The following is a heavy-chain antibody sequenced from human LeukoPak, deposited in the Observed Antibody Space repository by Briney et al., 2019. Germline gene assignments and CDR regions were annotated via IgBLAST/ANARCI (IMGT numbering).Heavy chain of an antibody. CDR2: IYSGGST. V-gene: IGHV3-53*01. CDR1: GFTVSSNY. Sequence: GGSLRLSCAASGFTVSSNYMSWVRQAPGKGLEWVSVIYSGGSTYYADSVKGRFTIYRDNSKNTLYLQMNSLRVEDTAIYYCAKVDSGNYYYFDNWGQGTLVTVSS. CDR3: AKVDSGNYYYFDN. D-gene: IGHD1-26*01. J-gene: IGHJ4*02.